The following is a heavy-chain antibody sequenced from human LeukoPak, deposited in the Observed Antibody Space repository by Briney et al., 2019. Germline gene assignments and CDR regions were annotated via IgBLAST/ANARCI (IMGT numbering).Heavy chain of an antibody. CDR2: ISAFNGDT. J-gene: IGHJ2*01. V-gene: IGHV1-18*01. Sequence: GASVKVSCKTSGYTFIEYGLSWVRQAPGQGLEWMGWISAFNGDTNYAQKVQDRVTLTIDTSTSTVYMELSSLRSEDTAVYYCARVGNPYWYFDLWGRGTLVTVSS. CDR3: ARVGNPYWYFDL. CDR1: GYTFIEYG.